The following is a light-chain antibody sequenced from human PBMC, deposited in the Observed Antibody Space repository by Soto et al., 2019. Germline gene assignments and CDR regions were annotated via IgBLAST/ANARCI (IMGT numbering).Light chain of an antibody. CDR2: GAS. V-gene: IGKV3-20*01. J-gene: IGKJ3*01. Sequence: EIVLTQSPGTLSLSPGERATLSCRASQSVSSNYLTWYQQKPGQAPRLLIHGASSRATGIPDRFSGSGSGTDFTLTISSLEPEDFAVYYCQQYGSSPFTFGPGTKVDIK. CDR1: QSVSSNY. CDR3: QQYGSSPFT.